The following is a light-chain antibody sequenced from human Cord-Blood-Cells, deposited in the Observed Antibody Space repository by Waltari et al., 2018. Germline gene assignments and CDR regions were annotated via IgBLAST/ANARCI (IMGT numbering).Light chain of an antibody. V-gene: IGKV4-1*01. CDR1: QSVLYSSNNKNY. CDR3: QRCDSIPPP. CDR2: WAS. J-gene: IGKJ1*01. Sequence: DIVMTQSPDSLAVSLGERATINCKSSQSVLYSSNNKNYLAWYQQKPGQPPKLLIYWASTRASGFPDRFSGRGSGTDFTLPIGSLQAEDVAFYYCQRCDSIPPPFGQGTKVEIK.